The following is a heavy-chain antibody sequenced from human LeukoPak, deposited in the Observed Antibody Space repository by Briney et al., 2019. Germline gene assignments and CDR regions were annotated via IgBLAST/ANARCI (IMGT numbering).Heavy chain of an antibody. CDR3: ARVALRDFWSWDFDY. CDR2: INPNSGGT. Sequence: GASVKVSCKASGYTFTGYYMHWVRQAPGQGLEWMGWINPNSGGTNYAQKFQGRVTMTRDTSISTAYMELSRLRSDDTAVYYCARVALRDFWSWDFDYWGQGTLVTVSS. V-gene: IGHV1-2*02. J-gene: IGHJ4*02. D-gene: IGHD3-3*01. CDR1: GYTFTGYY.